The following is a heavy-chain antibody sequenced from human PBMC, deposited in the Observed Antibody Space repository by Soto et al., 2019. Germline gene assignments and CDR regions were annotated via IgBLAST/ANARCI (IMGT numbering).Heavy chain of an antibody. Sequence: FSSSSSYIYYADSVKGRFTISRDNAKNSLCLQMNSLRAEDTAVYYCASRIAVAGWGFDYWGQGTLVTVSS. J-gene: IGHJ4*02. CDR3: ASRIAVAGWGFDY. D-gene: IGHD6-19*01. V-gene: IGHV3-21*01. CDR2: FSSSSSYI.